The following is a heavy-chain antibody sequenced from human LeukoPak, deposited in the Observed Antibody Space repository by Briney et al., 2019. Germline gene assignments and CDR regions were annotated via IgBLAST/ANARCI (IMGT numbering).Heavy chain of an antibody. Sequence: AGGSLRLSCAASGFTFISYTMHWVRQAPGKGLDWVAVMSSDRSHEYYADSVKGRFTISRDNSKNTLYLQMNSLRAEDTAIYYCARDLTGYGNDYWGQGTLVTVSS. CDR2: MSSDRSHE. CDR3: ARDLTGYGNDY. D-gene: IGHD4-17*01. J-gene: IGHJ4*02. CDR1: GFTFISYT. V-gene: IGHV3-30*04.